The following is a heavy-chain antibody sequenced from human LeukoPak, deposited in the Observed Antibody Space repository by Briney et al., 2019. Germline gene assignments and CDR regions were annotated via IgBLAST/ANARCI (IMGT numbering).Heavy chain of an antibody. D-gene: IGHD6-6*01. J-gene: IGHJ4*02. CDR2: ISGSGSST. Sequence: GGSLRLSCAASGFTFSTYAMSWVRQAPGKGLEWVSAISGSGSSTYYADSVKGRFTISRDNSKNTLYLQMNSLRAEDTAVYYCAKSGGGISARRNSDYWGQGTLVTVSS. CDR3: AKSGGGISARRNSDY. V-gene: IGHV3-23*01. CDR1: GFTFSTYA.